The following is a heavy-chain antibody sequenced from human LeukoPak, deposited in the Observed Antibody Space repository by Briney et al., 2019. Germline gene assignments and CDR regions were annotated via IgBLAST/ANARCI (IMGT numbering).Heavy chain of an antibody. J-gene: IGHJ6*02. D-gene: IGHD2-2*01. CDR3: ARVYCSSTSCSSRYYYYGMDV. CDR2: IYPGDSDT. Sequence: RGESLKISCQGSGYSFTSYWLGWVRQMPGKGLEWMGIIYPGDSDTRYSPSFQGQVTISADKSISTAYLQWSSLKASDTAMYYCARVYCSSTSCSSRYYYYGMDVWGQGTTVTVSS. V-gene: IGHV5-51*01. CDR1: GYSFTSYW.